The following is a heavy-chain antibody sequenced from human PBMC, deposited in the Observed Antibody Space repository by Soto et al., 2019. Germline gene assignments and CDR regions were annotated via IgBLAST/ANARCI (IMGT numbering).Heavy chain of an antibody. J-gene: IGHJ4*02. CDR3: VRSSSGNSYIVDY. V-gene: IGHV3-33*01. CDR1: GFIFSSYG. Sequence: PGGSLRLSCAASGFIFSSYGMHWVRQAPGKGLEWVALIGNDGSNEYYADSVKGRFTISRDNSKNTLFLQVNSLRAEDTAVYYCVRSSSGNSYIVDYWGLGTLVTVSS. D-gene: IGHD5-18*01. CDR2: IGNDGSNE.